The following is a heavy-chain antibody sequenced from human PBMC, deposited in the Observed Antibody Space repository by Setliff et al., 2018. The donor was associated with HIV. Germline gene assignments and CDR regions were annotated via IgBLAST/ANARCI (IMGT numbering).Heavy chain of an antibody. D-gene: IGHD3-22*01. J-gene: IGHJ6*03. CDR3: ARGTYHYDRRGFGEYFYFTDV. CDR2: MNPNSGNT. Sequence: GASVKVSCKASGYSFINHDINWVRQAAGQGLEWMGWMNPNSGNTGYAQKFKGRFTMTRNTPMSTAYMELISLTYEDTAVYYCARGTYHYDRRGFGEYFYFTDVWGKGTTVTVSS. CDR1: GYSFINHD. V-gene: IGHV1-8*02.